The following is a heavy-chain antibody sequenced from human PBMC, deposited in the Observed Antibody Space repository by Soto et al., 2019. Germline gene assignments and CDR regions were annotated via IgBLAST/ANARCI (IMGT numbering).Heavy chain of an antibody. V-gene: IGHV3-33*01. D-gene: IGHD2-8*01. J-gene: IGHJ2*01. CDR1: GFTFSSYG. CDR2: IWYDGSNK. CDR3: ARHRDCTKSDAKYLYFDL. Sequence: QVQLVESGGGVVQPGRSLRLSCAASGFTFSSYGMHWVRQAPGKGLEWVAVIWYDGSNKYYADSVRGRFTISRDNSKNTRYLQMNSLRAEDTAVYYCARHRDCTKSDAKYLYFDLWGRGTLVTVSS.